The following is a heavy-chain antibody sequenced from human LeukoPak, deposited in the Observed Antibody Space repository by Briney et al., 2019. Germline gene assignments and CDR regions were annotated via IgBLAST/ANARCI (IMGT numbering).Heavy chain of an antibody. CDR1: GGSFSGYD. V-gene: IGHV4-34*01. Sequence: PSETLSLTCAVYGGSFSGYDWSWIRQPPGKGLEWIGEINHSGSTNYNPSLKSPVTISVHTSKNQFSLKLSSVTAADTAVYYCASRTTYYYDSSGFDYWGQGTLVTVSS. J-gene: IGHJ4*02. D-gene: IGHD3-22*01. CDR3: ASRTTYYYDSSGFDY. CDR2: INHSGST.